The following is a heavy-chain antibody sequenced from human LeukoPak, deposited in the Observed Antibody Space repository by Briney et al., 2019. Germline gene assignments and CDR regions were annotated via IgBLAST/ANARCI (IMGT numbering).Heavy chain of an antibody. CDR1: GXAFSSYS. J-gene: IGHJ4*02. CDR3: ARSQGGYCDY. CDR2: ITSNGGST. Sequence: GGSLRLSCEASGXAFSSYSMYWVRQAPGKGLEYVSAITSNGGSTYYVNSVKGRFTISRDNSTSTLYLQMDSLIAEDMAVYFCARSQGGYCDYWGQGTLVTVSS. V-gene: IGHV3-64*01.